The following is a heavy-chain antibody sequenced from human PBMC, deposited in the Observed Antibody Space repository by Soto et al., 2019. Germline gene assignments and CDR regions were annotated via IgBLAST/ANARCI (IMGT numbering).Heavy chain of an antibody. J-gene: IGHJ4*02. D-gene: IGHD1-26*01. CDR2: ISGYNGNT. V-gene: IGHV1-18*01. CDR3: ASGGLYWEGGVFDF. Sequence: QVQLVQSGAEVKKPGASVTVSCKTSGYTFSNYGINWVRQAPGQGLEWMGWISGYNGNTNSAQTFRDRVTMTTDTSTSTASRDLGSLTSDDTAVYYCASGGLYWEGGVFDFWGQGALVTVSS. CDR1: GYTFSNYG.